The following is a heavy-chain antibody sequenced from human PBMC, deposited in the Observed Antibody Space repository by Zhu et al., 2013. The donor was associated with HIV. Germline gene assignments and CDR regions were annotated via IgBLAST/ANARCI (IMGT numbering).Heavy chain of an antibody. CDR3: ARVSLIAARPSSYYYYYMDV. Sequence: QVQLVQSGAEVKKPGSSVKVSCKTSGGTLSRDAITWVRQAPGQGLEWMGAIIPIFGTTNYAQKFQGRVTINADKSTTIAYMELSRLRSEDTAVYYCARVSLIAARPSSYYYYYMDVWGKGTTVTVSS. J-gene: IGHJ6*03. CDR1: GGTLSRDA. CDR2: IIPIFGTT. V-gene: IGHV1-69*06. D-gene: IGHD6-6*01.